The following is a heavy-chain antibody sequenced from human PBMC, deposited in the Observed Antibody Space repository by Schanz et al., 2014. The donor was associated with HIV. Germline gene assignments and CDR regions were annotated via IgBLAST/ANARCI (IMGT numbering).Heavy chain of an antibody. D-gene: IGHD6-13*01. CDR1: GGTFINYA. Sequence: QVQLVQSGAEVQKPGSSVKVFCRASGGTFINYAFSWVRQAPGQGLEWMGGIIPLFGTSNYAQKFQGRATITADESTSIAYMELSSLRSEDTAVYYCARDSPVAAGTLDYWGQGTLVTVSS. J-gene: IGHJ4*02. CDR3: ARDSPVAAGTLDY. V-gene: IGHV1-69*01. CDR2: IIPLFGTS.